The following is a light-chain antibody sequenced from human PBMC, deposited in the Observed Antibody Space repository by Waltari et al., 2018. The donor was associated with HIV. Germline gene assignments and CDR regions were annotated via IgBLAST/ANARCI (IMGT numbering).Light chain of an antibody. CDR3: AAWDDSLSGVV. CDR1: SSNIGSNY. Sequence: QSVLTQPPSASGTPGQRVTISCSGSSSNIGSNYVYWYQQLPGTAPKLLIYRNNQRPSGVPARFSGSKSGPSASLAISGLRSEDEADYYCAAWDDSLSGVVFGGGTKLTVL. V-gene: IGLV1-47*01. J-gene: IGLJ2*01. CDR2: RNN.